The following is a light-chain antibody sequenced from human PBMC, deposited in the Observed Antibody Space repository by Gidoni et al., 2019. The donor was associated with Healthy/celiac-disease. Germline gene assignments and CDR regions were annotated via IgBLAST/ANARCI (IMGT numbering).Light chain of an antibody. CDR3: QQRSNWPLS. J-gene: IGKJ3*01. CDR2: DAS. Sequence: EIVLTQSPATLSLSPGERATLSCRASQSVSSYLAWYPQKPGQAPRLLIDDASNRATGIPARFSGSGSGTDFTLTIISLEPEDFAFYYCQQRSNWPLSFGPGTKVDIK. CDR1: QSVSSY. V-gene: IGKV3-11*01.